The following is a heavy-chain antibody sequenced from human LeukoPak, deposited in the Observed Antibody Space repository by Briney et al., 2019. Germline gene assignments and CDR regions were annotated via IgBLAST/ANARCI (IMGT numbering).Heavy chain of an antibody. CDR2: IYHSGST. Sequence: PSETLSLTCAVSGGSISSSGYSWSWIRQPPGKGLEWIGYIYHSGSTYYNPSLKSRVTISVDTSKDQFSLKLSSVTAADTAVYYCARGDPIGTGLVDYWGQGTLVTVSS. J-gene: IGHJ4*02. V-gene: IGHV4-30-2*01. D-gene: IGHD1-1*01. CDR1: GGSISSSGYS. CDR3: ARGDPIGTGLVDY.